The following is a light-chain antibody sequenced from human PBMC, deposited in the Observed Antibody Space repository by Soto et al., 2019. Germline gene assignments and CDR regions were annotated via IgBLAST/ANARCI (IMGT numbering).Light chain of an antibody. CDR2: KAS. Sequence: DIPMTQSPSTLSASVGDRVTITCRASQSISSSLAWYQQKPGKAPKLLIYKASSLESGVPSRFSGSGSGTEFTLTISSVQPDDFATYCCQQYNSFWTFGQGTKVEI. J-gene: IGKJ1*01. V-gene: IGKV1-5*03. CDR1: QSISSS. CDR3: QQYNSFWT.